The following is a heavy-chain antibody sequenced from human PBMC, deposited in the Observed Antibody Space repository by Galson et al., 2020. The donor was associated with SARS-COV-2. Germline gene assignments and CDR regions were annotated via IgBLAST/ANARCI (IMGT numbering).Heavy chain of an antibody. Sequence: GGSLRLSCAASGLSVSSNYMSWVRQAPGKGLEWVSSISSSSSYIYYADSVKGRFTISRDNAKNSLYLQMNSLRAEDTAVYYCARDRGITGTTSGDYWGQGTLVTVSS. J-gene: IGHJ4*02. CDR1: GLSVSSNY. D-gene: IGHD1-7*01. CDR3: ARDRGITGTTSGDY. V-gene: IGHV3-21*01. CDR2: ISSSSSYI.